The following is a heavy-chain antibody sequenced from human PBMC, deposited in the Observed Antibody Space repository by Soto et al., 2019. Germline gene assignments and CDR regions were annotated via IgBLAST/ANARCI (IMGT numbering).Heavy chain of an antibody. CDR3: ASLSPTAMVTYYYGMDV. D-gene: IGHD5-18*01. J-gene: IGHJ6*02. CDR1: GFTVSSNY. Sequence: EVQLVESGGGLIQPGGSLRLSCAASGFTVSSNYMSWVRLAPGKGLEWVSVIYSGGSTYYADSVKGRFTISRDNSKNTLYLQMNSLRAEDTAVYYCASLSPTAMVTYYYGMDVWGQGTTVTVSS. V-gene: IGHV3-53*01. CDR2: IYSGGST.